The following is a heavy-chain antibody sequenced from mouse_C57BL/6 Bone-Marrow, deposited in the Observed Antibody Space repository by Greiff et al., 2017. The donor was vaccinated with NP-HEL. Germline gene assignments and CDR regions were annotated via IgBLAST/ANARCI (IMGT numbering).Heavy chain of an antibody. V-gene: IGHV1-63*01. J-gene: IGHJ2*01. CDR1: GYTFTNYW. CDR3: ARFWDGGYFDY. CDR2: IYPGGGYT. D-gene: IGHD4-1*01. Sequence: QVHVKQSGAELVRPGTSVKMSCKASGYTFTNYWIGWAKQRPGHGLEWIGDIYPGGGYTNYNEKFKGKATLTADKSSSTAYMQFSSLTSEDSAIYYCARFWDGGYFDYWGQGTTLTVSS.